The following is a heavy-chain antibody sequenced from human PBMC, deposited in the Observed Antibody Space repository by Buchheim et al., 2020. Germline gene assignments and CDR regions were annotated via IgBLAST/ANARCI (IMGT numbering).Heavy chain of an antibody. CDR2: IWYDGSNK. Sequence: QVQLVESGGGVVQPGRSLRLSCAASGFTFSSTGMHWVRQAPGKGLEWVAVIWYDGSNKYYADSVKGRFTISRDNSTNTQYLQMNSLRAEDTAVYYCARDYRPGYCSGGSCYGPRVGIDYWGQETL. D-gene: IGHD2-15*01. V-gene: IGHV3-33*01. CDR1: GFTFSSTG. J-gene: IGHJ4*02. CDR3: ARDYRPGYCSGGSCYGPRVGIDY.